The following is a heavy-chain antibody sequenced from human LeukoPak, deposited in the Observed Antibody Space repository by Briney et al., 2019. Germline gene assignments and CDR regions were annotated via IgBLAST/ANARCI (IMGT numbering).Heavy chain of an antibody. CDR2: IHYSETT. D-gene: IGHD2-2*01. J-gene: IGHJ4*02. V-gene: IGHV4-39*02. CDR1: GVSISSSSYY. Sequence: SETLSLTCTVSGVSISSSSYYWGWIRQPPGKGLEWIASIHYSETTYYNPSLKSRVTISVDTSKNHFSLKLSSVTAADTAVYYCARGPTYQPIDFWGQGTLVTVSS. CDR3: ARGPTYQPIDF.